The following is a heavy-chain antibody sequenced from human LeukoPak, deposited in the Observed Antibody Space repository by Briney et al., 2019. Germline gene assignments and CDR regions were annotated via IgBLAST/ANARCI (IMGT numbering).Heavy chain of an antibody. CDR2: IYYSGST. CDR1: GGSISSSSYY. J-gene: IGHJ5*02. D-gene: IGHD3-3*01. Sequence: SETLSLTCTVSGGSISSSSYYWGWIRQPPGKGLEWIGSIYYSGSTYYNPSLESRVTISVDTSKNQFSLKLSSVTAADTAVYYCASGFLEWLSTVPFDPWGQGTLVTVSS. V-gene: IGHV4-39*07. CDR3: ASGFLEWLSTVPFDP.